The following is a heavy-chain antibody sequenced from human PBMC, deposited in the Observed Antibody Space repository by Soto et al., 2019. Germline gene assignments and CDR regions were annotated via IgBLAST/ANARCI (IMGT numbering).Heavy chain of an antibody. CDR3: ARDPQYSSSWYRSNRWFDP. CDR1: GDSVSSNSAA. V-gene: IGHV6-1*01. CDR2: TYYRSKWYN. D-gene: IGHD6-13*01. J-gene: IGHJ5*02. Sequence: PSQTLSLTCAISGDSVSSNSAAWNWIRQSPSRGLERLGRTYYRSKWYNDYAVSVKSRITINPDTSKNQFSLQLNSVTPEDTAVYYCARDPQYSSSWYRSNRWFDPWGQGTLVTVSS.